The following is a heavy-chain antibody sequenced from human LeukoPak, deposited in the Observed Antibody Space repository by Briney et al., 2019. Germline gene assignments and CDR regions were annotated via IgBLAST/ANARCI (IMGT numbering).Heavy chain of an antibody. CDR2: ISYDGSNK. J-gene: IGHJ4*02. CDR3: AKDAIDYGDSGPFDY. CDR1: GFTFSSYG. Sequence: GGSLRLSCAASGFTFSSYGMHWVRQAPGKGLEWVAVISYDGSNKYYADSVKGRFTTSRDNSKNTLYPQMNSLRAEDTAVYYCAKDAIDYGDSGPFDYWGQGTLVTVSS. V-gene: IGHV3-30*18. D-gene: IGHD4-17*01.